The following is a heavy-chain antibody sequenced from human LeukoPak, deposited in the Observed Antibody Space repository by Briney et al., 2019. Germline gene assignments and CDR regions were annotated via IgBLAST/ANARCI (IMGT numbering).Heavy chain of an antibody. J-gene: IGHJ4*02. CDR2: INHSGST. CDR1: GGSFSGYY. V-gene: IGHV4-34*01. CDR3: ARAVRGSGSYHY. D-gene: IGHD3-10*01. Sequence: SETLSLTYAVYGGSFSGYYWSWIRQPPGKGLEWIGEINHSGSTNYNPSLKSRVTISVDTSKNQFSLKLSSVTAADTAVYYCARAVRGSGSYHYWGQGTLVTVSS.